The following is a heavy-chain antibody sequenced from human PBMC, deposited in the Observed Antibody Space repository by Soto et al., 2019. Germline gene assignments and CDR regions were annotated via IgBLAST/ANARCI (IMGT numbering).Heavy chain of an antibody. CDR1: GFTFSNYA. J-gene: IGHJ4*02. CDR2: ISTTGRTT. V-gene: IGHV3-23*01. CDR3: AKEGVTTSLSDFDY. D-gene: IGHD1-26*01. Sequence: EVQLLESGGGLVQPGGSLRLSCAASGFTFSNYAMSWVRQAPGKGLGWVSGISTTGRTTYSPDSVKGRFTISRDNSKDTLYLQMNSLRAEDTAVYYCAKEGVTTSLSDFDYWGQGTLVTVSS.